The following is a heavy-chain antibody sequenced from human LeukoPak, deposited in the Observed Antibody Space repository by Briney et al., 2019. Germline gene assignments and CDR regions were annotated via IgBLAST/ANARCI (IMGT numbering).Heavy chain of an antibody. V-gene: IGHV3-33*06. Sequence: GGSLRLSCEASGFTFSHFGMHWVRQAPGKGLEWVAVIWSDATNEYYADSVKGRFTISRDNFKNTVSLQMNSLRAKDTAVYYCVKDAQRGFDYSNSLEHWGQESLVTVSS. CDR1: GFTFSHFG. J-gene: IGHJ4*02. CDR2: IWSDATNE. D-gene: IGHD4-11*01. CDR3: VKDAQRGFDYSNSLEH.